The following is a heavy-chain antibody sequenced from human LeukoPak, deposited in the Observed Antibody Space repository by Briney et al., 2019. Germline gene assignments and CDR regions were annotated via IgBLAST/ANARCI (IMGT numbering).Heavy chain of an antibody. CDR3: ARVMDSSGSGSAFDI. CDR1: GYTLTSHD. D-gene: IGHD3-22*01. Sequence: ASVKVSCKASGYTLTSHDINWVRQAAGQGLEWMGWMNPKSGDTGYAQKFQDRVAMTRDTSINTVYMELSSLTSEDTAVYYCARVMDSSGSGSAFDIWGQGTMVTVSS. CDR2: MNPKSGDT. J-gene: IGHJ3*02. V-gene: IGHV1-8*01.